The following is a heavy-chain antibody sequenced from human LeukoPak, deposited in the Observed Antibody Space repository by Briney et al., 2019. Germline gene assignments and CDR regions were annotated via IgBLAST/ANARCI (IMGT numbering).Heavy chain of an antibody. V-gene: IGHV3-64D*06. D-gene: IGHD2-15*01. CDR1: GFTFSNYA. Sequence: VGSLRLSCSASGFTFSNYAMRWVRQAPGKGREYVSAISSNGGSTYYADSVKGRFTISRDNSKNTLYLQMSSLRAEDTAVYYCVKALGYCSGGSCLAFDIWGQGTMVTVSS. CDR3: VKALGYCSGGSCLAFDI. J-gene: IGHJ3*02. CDR2: ISSNGGST.